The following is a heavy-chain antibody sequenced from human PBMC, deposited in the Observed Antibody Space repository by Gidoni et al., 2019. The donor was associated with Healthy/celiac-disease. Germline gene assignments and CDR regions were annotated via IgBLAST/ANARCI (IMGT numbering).Heavy chain of an antibody. J-gene: IGHJ4*02. Sequence: EVQLVESGGGLVQPGGSLSLSCSSSGFTFSSYSMNWVRQAPGKGLGWVSYISSSSNTIYYADSVKGRFTISRDNAKNSLYLQMNSLRDEDTAVYYCARVLGSGSYYFDYWGQGTLVTVSS. V-gene: IGHV3-48*02. CDR1: GFTFSSYS. CDR3: ARVLGSGSYYFDY. D-gene: IGHD3-10*01. CDR2: ISSSSNTI.